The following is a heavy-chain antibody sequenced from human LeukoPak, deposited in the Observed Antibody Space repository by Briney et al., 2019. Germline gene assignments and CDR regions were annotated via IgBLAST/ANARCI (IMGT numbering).Heavy chain of an antibody. V-gene: IGHV1-2*02. J-gene: IGHJ4*02. D-gene: IGHD3-10*01. CDR2: INPNSGGT. CDR1: GGSFRNYA. CDR3: ARDVGDGGIPFDY. Sequence: ASVKVSCKASGGSFRNYAISWVRQAPGQGLEWMGWINPNSGGTNYAQKFQGRVTMTRDTSISTAYMELSRLRSDDTAVYYCARDVGDGGIPFDYWGQGTLVTVSS.